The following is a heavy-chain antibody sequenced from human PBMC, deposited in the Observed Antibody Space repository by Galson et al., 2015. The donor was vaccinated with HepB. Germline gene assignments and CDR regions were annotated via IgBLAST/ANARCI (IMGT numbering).Heavy chain of an antibody. D-gene: IGHD4-17*01. Sequence: SLRLSCAVSGVTFTSYVVHWVRQSPGKGLEWVAVLSDDGSNKYYADSVKGRFTVSRDVSKNTMYLQMNSLKLEDTAVYYCAGEETDDDYGDYRDKYHYGLDVWGQGTTVTVSS. CDR1: GVTFTSYV. CDR3: AGEETDDDYGDYRDKYHYGLDV. J-gene: IGHJ6*02. V-gene: IGHV3-30*04. CDR2: LSDDGSNK.